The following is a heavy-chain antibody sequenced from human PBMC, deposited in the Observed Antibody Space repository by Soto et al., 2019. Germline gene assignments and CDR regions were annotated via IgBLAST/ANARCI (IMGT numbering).Heavy chain of an antibody. CDR1: GGSISSGGYS. J-gene: IGHJ6*02. CDR2: TYQSGSA. Sequence: SETLSLTCTASGGSISSGGYSWTWIRQSPGKGLEWIGYTYQSGSAYYYPSLKSRVTISVDRSKNQFSLNLTSVTAADTAGYYCARVYYGMDVWGQGTTVAVSS. CDR3: ARVYYGMDV. V-gene: IGHV4-30-2*06.